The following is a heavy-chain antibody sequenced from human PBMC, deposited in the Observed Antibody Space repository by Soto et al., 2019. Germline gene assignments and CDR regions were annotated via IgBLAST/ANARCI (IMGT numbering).Heavy chain of an antibody. D-gene: IGHD3-22*01. CDR3: ARGQYYYDSSGYYPGYVDFDY. V-gene: IGHV1-3*01. CDR1: GYTFTSYA. Sequence: ASVKVSCKASGYTFTSYAMHWVRQAPGQRLEWMGWINAGNGNTKYSQKFQGRVTITRDTSASTAYMELSSLRSEDTAVYYCARGQYYYDSSGYYPGYVDFDYWGQGTLVTVSS. CDR2: INAGNGNT. J-gene: IGHJ4*02.